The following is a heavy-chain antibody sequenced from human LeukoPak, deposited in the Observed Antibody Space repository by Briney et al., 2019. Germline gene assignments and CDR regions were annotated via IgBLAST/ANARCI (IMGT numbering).Heavy chain of an antibody. J-gene: IGHJ4*02. D-gene: IGHD3-10*01. Sequence: PGGSLRLSCAASGLTFGSYGMHWVRQAPGKGLEWVAFIRYDGSNKYYADSVKGRFTISRDNSKNTLYLQMNSLRAEDTAVYYCARGPAMVRGVVPFDYWGQGTLVTVSS. CDR2: IRYDGSNK. V-gene: IGHV3-30*02. CDR1: GLTFGSYG. CDR3: ARGPAMVRGVVPFDY.